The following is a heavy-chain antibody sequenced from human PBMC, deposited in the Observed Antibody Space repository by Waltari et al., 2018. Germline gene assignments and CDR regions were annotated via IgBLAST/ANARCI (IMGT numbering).Heavy chain of an antibody. Sequence: QVQLVQSGAEVKKPGASVKVSCKASGYTFTGYYMHWVRQPPGQGLEWMGRINPNSGGTNYAQKFQGRVTMTRDTSISTAYMELSRLRSDDTAVYYCARGRYCSSTSCHAPYYFDYWGQGTLVTVSS. V-gene: IGHV1-2*06. CDR2: INPNSGGT. CDR1: GYTFTGYY. J-gene: IGHJ4*02. CDR3: ARGRYCSSTSCHAPYYFDY. D-gene: IGHD2-2*01.